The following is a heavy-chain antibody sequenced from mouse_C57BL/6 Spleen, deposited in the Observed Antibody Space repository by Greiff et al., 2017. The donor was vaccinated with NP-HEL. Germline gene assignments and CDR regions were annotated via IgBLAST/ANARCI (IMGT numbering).Heavy chain of an antibody. CDR3: ARRDYYGRGYFDV. V-gene: IGHV7-3*01. J-gene: IGHJ1*03. D-gene: IGHD1-1*01. CDR1: GFTFTDYY. CDR2: IRNKANGYTT. Sequence: EVQLVESGGGLVQPGGSLSLSCAASGFTFTDYYMSWVRQPPGKALEWLGFIRNKANGYTTEYSASVKGRFTISRDNSQSILYLQMNALRAEDSATYYCARRDYYGRGYFDVWGTGTTVTVSS.